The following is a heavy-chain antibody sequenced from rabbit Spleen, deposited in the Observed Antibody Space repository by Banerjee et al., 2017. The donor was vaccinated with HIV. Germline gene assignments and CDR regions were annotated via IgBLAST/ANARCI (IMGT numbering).Heavy chain of an antibody. Sequence: QEQLVESGGGLVKPEGSLKLSCTASGFSFSNKAVMCWVRQAPGKGLEWIACINAVTGKAVYASWAKGRFTFSKTSSTTVTLQMTSLTAADTATYFCARSLLDGNLWGPGTLVTVS. CDR2: INAVTGKA. V-gene: IGHV1S45*01. CDR3: ARSLLDGNL. D-gene: IGHD6-1*01. CDR1: GFSFSNKAV. J-gene: IGHJ4*01.